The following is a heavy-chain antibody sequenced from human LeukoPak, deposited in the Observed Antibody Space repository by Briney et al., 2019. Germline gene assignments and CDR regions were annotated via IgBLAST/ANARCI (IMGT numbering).Heavy chain of an antibody. Sequence: GGSLRLSCAASGFTFDDYAMHWVRQAPGKGLEWVSGISWNSGSLGYADSVKGRFTISRDNAKNSLYLQMNSLRAEDTALYYCAKDIGPQLVRAMNWFDPWGQGTLVTVSS. J-gene: IGHJ5*02. D-gene: IGHD6-13*01. CDR3: AKDIGPQLVRAMNWFDP. CDR2: ISWNSGSL. V-gene: IGHV3-9*01. CDR1: GFTFDDYA.